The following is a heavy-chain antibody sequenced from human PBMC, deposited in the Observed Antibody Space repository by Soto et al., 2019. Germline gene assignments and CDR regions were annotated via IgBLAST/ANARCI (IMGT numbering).Heavy chain of an antibody. CDR1: GFTVSNNY. D-gene: IGHD1-1*01. J-gene: IGHJ4*02. Sequence: EGSLRLSCAASGFTVSNNYMGWVRQAPGQGLEWVSVIYSRGDTYYADSVKGRFTISRYSSKNTLYLQMNSLRAEYMSIYYCTRCPTVDMSNWPLNFDYLGQGTLVIVSS. CDR3: TRCPTVDMSNWPLNFDY. CDR2: IYSRGDT. V-gene: IGHV3-66*01.